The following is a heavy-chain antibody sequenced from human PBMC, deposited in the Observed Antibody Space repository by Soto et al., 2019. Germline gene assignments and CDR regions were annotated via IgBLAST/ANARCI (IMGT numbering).Heavy chain of an antibody. J-gene: IGHJ6*02. CDR3: ARDDATYCGGDCYRYFYYGMDV. CDR1: GGTFSNHA. V-gene: IGHV1-69*13. Sequence: VKVSCKASGGTFSNHAISWVRQAPGQGLEWVGGIIPMFPTADYTQRFQGRVTITADDSTTTVYMELSGLRSEDTAMYYCARDDATYCGGDCYRYFYYGMDVWGQGTTVTVSS. CDR2: IIPMFPTA. D-gene: IGHD2-21*02.